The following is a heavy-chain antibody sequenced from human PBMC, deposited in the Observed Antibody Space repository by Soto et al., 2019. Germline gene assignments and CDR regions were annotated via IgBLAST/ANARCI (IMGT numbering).Heavy chain of an antibody. CDR2: IYQSGST. V-gene: IGHV4-30-2*06. D-gene: IGHD2-2*01. CDR1: GGSISSGAYS. J-gene: IGHJ5*02. CDR3: ARDNSGCSNSDCYLSGWFDP. Sequence: QLQLRESGAGLVKPSETLSLTCTVSGGSISSGAYSWTWIRQSPGKGLEWLGFIYQSGSTYYSPSLTSRVSISIDKSKDQLSLDLRSVTAADTAVYYCARDNSGCSNSDCYLSGWFDPWGQGTLVTVSS.